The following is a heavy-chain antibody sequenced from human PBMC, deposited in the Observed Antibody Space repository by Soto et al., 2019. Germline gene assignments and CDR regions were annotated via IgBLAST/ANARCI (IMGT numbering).Heavy chain of an antibody. CDR1: GYSFMKYG. D-gene: IGHD2-2*01. J-gene: IGHJ4*02. V-gene: IGHV1-18*01. CDR3: AREASVLIPAAQPSRFDS. CDR2: ISPYSGYT. Sequence: AAVKVSCKGFGYSFMKYGINWVRQAPGQGLEWVGWISPYSGYTHSAQKFHGRLTLTTDTAASTAYMELRILRSADTALYYCAREASVLIPAAQPSRFDSWGQGTMVTVSS.